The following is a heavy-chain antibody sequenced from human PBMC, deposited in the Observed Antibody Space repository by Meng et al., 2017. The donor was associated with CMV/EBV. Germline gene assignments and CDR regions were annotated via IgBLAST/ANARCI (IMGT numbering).Heavy chain of an antibody. V-gene: IGHV4-34*01. J-gene: IGHJ4*02. CDR2: ISHSGST. Sequence: SETLSLTCAVYGGSFSGYYWSWIRQPPGKGLEWIGEISHSGSTNYNPSLKSRVTISVDTSKNQFSLKLSSVTAADTAVYYCARNQWLGPFDYWGQGTLVTVSS. CDR1: GGSFSGYY. D-gene: IGHD6-19*01. CDR3: ARNQWLGPFDY.